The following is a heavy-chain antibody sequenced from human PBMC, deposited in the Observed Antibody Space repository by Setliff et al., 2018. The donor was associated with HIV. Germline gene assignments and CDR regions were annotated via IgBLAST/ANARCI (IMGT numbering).Heavy chain of an antibody. D-gene: IGHD3-22*01. CDR3: AKIQNPQGYYYDSSGYYPHPGSPDY. CDR1: GFTFSSYG. Sequence: LRLSCAASGFTFSSYGMHWVRQAPGKGLEWVAFIRYDGSNKYYADSVKGRFTISRDNSKNTLYLQMNSLRAEDTAVYYCAKIQNPQGYYYDSSGYYPHPGSPDYWGQGTLVTV. J-gene: IGHJ4*02. CDR2: IRYDGSNK. V-gene: IGHV3-30*02.